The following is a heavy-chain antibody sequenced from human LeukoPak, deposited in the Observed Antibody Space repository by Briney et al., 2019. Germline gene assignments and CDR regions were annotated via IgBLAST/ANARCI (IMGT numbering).Heavy chain of an antibody. Sequence: GESLKISCKGSGYSFTTNWIGWVRQMPGKGLEWMGIIYPGDSDTRYSPSFQGQVTISADKSISTAYLQWSSLKASDTAMYYCARYADSSFSTPNNWFDPWGQGTLVTVSS. CDR3: ARYADSSFSTPNNWFDP. CDR2: IYPGDSDT. J-gene: IGHJ5*02. D-gene: IGHD6-6*01. V-gene: IGHV5-51*01. CDR1: GYSFTTNW.